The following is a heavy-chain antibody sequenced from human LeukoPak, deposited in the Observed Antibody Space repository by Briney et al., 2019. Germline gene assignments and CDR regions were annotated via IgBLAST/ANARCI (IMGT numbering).Heavy chain of an antibody. Sequence: PSETLSLTCTVSGSSISSHSWGWIRQPPGKGLEWIGYDSNNGNINYNPALKSRVTISVDTSKRQISLNLGSVTAADTAVYYCARDNWGSLDYWGQGTLVTVSS. J-gene: IGHJ4*02. D-gene: IGHD7-27*01. V-gene: IGHV4-59*11. CDR3: ARDNWGSLDY. CDR1: GSSISSHS. CDR2: DSNNGNI.